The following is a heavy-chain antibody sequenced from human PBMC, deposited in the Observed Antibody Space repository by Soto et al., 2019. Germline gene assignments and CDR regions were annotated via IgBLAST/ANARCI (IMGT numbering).Heavy chain of an antibody. Sequence: QVQLVQSGAEVKKPGSSVKVSCKASGGTFSNYAISWVRQAPGQGLEWLGGIMPSFDTAKYPQNFEGRVTITADDTTSTGYMELSSLRSEDTAVYYCARGPRYSGRRYFQHWGQGTMVTVSS. J-gene: IGHJ1*01. CDR2: IMPSFDTA. CDR1: GGTFSNYA. CDR3: ARGPRYSGRRYFQH. D-gene: IGHD1-26*01. V-gene: IGHV1-69*01.